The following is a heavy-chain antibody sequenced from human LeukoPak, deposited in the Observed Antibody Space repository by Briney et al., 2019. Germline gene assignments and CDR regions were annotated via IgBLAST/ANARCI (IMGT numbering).Heavy chain of an antibody. V-gene: IGHV1-3*04. CDR1: GYTFTSYA. CDR3: ARDRTSYYDSRGYTFDY. Sequence: ASVKVSCKASGYTFTSYAMDWVRQAPGQRLEWMGWINTGNGDTKYSQKFQGRVTITRDTSASTAYMELSSLRSEDTAVHYSARDRTSYYDSRGYTFDYWGQGTLVIVSS. J-gene: IGHJ4*02. CDR2: INTGNGDT. D-gene: IGHD3-22*01.